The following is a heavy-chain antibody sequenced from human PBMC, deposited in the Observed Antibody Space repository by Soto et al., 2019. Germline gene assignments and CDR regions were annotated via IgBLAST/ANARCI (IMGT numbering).Heavy chain of an antibody. J-gene: IGHJ5*02. D-gene: IGHD2-2*02. Sequence: PGGSLRLSCAASGFTFISYEMNWVRQAPGKGLEWVSYISSSGSTIYYADSVKGRFTISRDNAKNSLYLQMNSLRAEDTAVYYCARVVVPAAIVEFWFDPWGQGTLVTVSS. CDR1: GFTFISYE. V-gene: IGHV3-48*03. CDR3: ARVVVPAAIVEFWFDP. CDR2: ISSSGSTI.